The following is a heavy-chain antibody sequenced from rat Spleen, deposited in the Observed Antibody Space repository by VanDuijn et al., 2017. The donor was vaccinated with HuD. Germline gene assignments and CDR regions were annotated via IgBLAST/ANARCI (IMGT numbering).Heavy chain of an antibody. J-gene: IGHJ2*01. CDR2: ITNTGGST. Sequence: EVQLVESGGGLVQPGRSLKLSCAASGFTFSNHDMAWVRQAPAKGLEWVASITNTGGSTYYRDSVKGRFTISRDNANSTLYLQMDSLSSEDTATYYCVRSVFDYWGQGVMVTVSS. CDR1: GFTFSNHD. V-gene: IGHV5-25*01. CDR3: VRSVFDY.